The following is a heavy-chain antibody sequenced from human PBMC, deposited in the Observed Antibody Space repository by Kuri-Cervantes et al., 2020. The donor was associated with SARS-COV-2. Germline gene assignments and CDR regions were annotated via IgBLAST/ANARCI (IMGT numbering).Heavy chain of an antibody. V-gene: IGHV3-30*04. J-gene: IGHJ4*02. Sequence: GESLKISCAASGFTFSSYAMHWVRQAPGKGLEWVAVISYDGSNKYYADSAKGRFTISRDNSKNTLYLQMNSLRAEDTAVYYCARDADDSSGYDYFDYWGQGTLVTVSS. CDR1: GFTFSSYA. CDR2: ISYDGSNK. D-gene: IGHD3-22*01. CDR3: ARDADDSSGYDYFDY.